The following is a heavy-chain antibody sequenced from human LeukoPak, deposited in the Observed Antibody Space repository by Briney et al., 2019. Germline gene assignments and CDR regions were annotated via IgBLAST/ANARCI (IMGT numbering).Heavy chain of an antibody. CDR2: FYTGGST. CDR3: ASIVITMVRGVITKGWFDP. V-gene: IGHV4-61*02. J-gene: IGHJ5*02. Sequence: SQTLSLTCTVSGGSIGSGTYYWTWLRQPAEKGLEWIGRFYTGGSTNYNPSLRSRVSISLDMSKNQFSLKMSSVTAADTAVYYCASIVITMVRGVITKGWFDPWGQGTLVTVSS. D-gene: IGHD3-10*01. CDR1: GGSIGSGTYY.